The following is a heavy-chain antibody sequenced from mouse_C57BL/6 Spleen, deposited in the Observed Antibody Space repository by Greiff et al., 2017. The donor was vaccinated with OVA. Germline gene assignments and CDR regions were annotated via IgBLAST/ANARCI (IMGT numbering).Heavy chain of an antibody. CDR2: IWSGGST. D-gene: IGHD1-1*01. J-gene: IGHJ2*01. V-gene: IGHV2-2*01. CDR3: ARSFFYYGSSLYYFDY. CDR1: GFSLTSYG. Sequence: QVQLKESGPGLVQPSQSLSITCTVSGFSLTSYGVHWVRQSPGKGLEWLGVIWSGGSTDYNAAFISRLSISKDNSKSQVFFKMTSLQAVDSAIYYCARSFFYYGSSLYYFDYWGQGTTLTVSS.